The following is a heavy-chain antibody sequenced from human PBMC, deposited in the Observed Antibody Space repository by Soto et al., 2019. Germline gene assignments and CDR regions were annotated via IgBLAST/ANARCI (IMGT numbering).Heavy chain of an antibody. CDR3: ARRASYCTTTTCPDY. J-gene: IGHJ4*02. CDR1: GNSFTSSW. Sequence: VESLKISFKGSGNSFTSSWINWVRQMPGKGLEWMGRIDPSDSYTKYSPSFQGHVTISADKSISTAYLQWSSLKASDNAMYYCARRASYCTTTTCPDYWGQGTLVTVSS. D-gene: IGHD2-8*01. CDR2: IDPSDSYT. V-gene: IGHV5-10-1*01.